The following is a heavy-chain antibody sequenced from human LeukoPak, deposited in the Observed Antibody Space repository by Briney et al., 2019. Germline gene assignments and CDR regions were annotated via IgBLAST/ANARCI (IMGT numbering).Heavy chain of an antibody. CDR2: IIPILGIA. D-gene: IGHD4-23*01. J-gene: IGHJ3*02. CDR1: GGTFSSYG. V-gene: IGHV1-69*04. CDR3: ARVMTTVITDAFDI. Sequence: SVKVSCKASGGTFSSYGISWVRQAPGQGLEWMGRIIPILGIANYAQKFQGRVTITADKSTSTAYMELSSLRSEDTAVYYCARVMTTVITDAFDIWGQGTMVTVSS.